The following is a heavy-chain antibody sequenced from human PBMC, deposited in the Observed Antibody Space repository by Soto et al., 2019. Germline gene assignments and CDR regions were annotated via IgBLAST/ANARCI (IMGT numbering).Heavy chain of an antibody. D-gene: IGHD2-8*01. V-gene: IGHV4-59*01. J-gene: IGHJ4*02. Sequence: SETLSLTCAVSAGSIGTYYWSWIRQPPGKGLEWIGDIYYSGSTIYNPSLKSRVSISVDTSKKQFSLKVTSVTAADTAVYYCAKVRTNGVCPDYWGQGTLVTVSS. CDR1: AGSIGTYY. CDR2: IYYSGST. CDR3: AKVRTNGVCPDY.